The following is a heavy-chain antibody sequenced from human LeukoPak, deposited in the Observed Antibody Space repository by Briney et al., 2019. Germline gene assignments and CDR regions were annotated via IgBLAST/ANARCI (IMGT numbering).Heavy chain of an antibody. CDR1: GYTLTTYG. D-gene: IGHD3-10*01. Sequence: ASVKVSCKASGYTLTTYGISWVRQAPGQGLEWMGWISGYNGNTNYAQKFQGRVTMTTDTSTSTAYMELRSLRSDDTAVYYCATASITMIRGVVYYYYGMDVWGQGTTVTVSS. CDR2: ISGYNGNT. CDR3: ATASITMIRGVVYYYYGMDV. J-gene: IGHJ6*02. V-gene: IGHV1-18*01.